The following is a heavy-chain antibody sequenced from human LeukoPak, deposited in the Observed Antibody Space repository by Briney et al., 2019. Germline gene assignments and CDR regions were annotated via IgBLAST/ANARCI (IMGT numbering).Heavy chain of an antibody. CDR2: ISSSGSTI. Sequence: LSLTCSVSGVSISSSNSYWGWIRQPPGKGLEWVSYISSSGSTIYYADSVKGRFTISRDNAKNSLYLQMNSLRAEDTAVYYCARDYYAGAALFDYWGQGTLVTVSS. V-gene: IGHV3-11*04. CDR3: ARDYYAGAALFDY. D-gene: IGHD3-10*01. J-gene: IGHJ4*02. CDR1: GVSISSSNSY.